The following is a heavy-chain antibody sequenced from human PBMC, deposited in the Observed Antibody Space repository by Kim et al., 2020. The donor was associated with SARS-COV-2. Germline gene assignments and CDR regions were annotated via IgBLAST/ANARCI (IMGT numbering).Heavy chain of an antibody. Sequence: SETLSLTCAVYGGSFSGYYWSWIRQPPGKGLEWIGEINHSGSTNYNPSLKSRVTISVDTSKNQFSLKLSSVTAADTAVYYCALVQWGGMDVWGQGTTVTVSS. J-gene: IGHJ6*02. D-gene: IGHD1-26*01. CDR1: GGSFSGYY. V-gene: IGHV4-34*01. CDR2: INHSGST. CDR3: ALVQWGGMDV.